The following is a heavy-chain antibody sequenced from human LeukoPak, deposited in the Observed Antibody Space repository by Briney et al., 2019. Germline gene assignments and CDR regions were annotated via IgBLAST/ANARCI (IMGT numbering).Heavy chain of an antibody. CDR3: ARELLAGDILTGYYNPAGY. D-gene: IGHD3-9*01. V-gene: IGHV3-30*04. Sequence: GGSLRLSCAASGFTFSSYAMHWVRQAPGKGLEWVAVISYDGSNKYYADSVKGRFTISRDNSKNTLYLQMNSLRAEDTAVYYCARELLAGDILTGYYNPAGYWGQGTLVTVSS. J-gene: IGHJ4*02. CDR2: ISYDGSNK. CDR1: GFTFSSYA.